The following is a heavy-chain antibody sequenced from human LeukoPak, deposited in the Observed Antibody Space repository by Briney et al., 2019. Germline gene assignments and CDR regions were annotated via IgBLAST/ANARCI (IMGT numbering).Heavy chain of an antibody. Sequence: PSETLSLTCAVYGGSFSGYYWSWIRQPPGKGLEWIGEINHSGSTNYNPSLKSRVTISVDTSKNQFSLKLSSVTAADTAVYYCARDREGRVEMATSWFDPWGQGTLVTVPS. CDR2: INHSGST. CDR1: GGSFSGYY. J-gene: IGHJ5*02. D-gene: IGHD5-12*01. V-gene: IGHV4-34*01. CDR3: ARDREGRVEMATSWFDP.